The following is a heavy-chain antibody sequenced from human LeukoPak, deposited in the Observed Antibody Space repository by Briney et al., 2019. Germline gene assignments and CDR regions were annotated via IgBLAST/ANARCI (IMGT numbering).Heavy chain of an antibody. J-gene: IGHJ3*02. D-gene: IGHD3-10*01. CDR2: ISSSSSYI. CDR1: GFTFSSYS. CDR3: ARDGDYVLLWFGEAPYAFDI. Sequence: PGGSLRLSCAASGFTFSSYSMNWVRQAPRAGLEWVSSISSSSSYIYYADSVKGRFTISRDNAKNSLYLQMNSLRAEDTAVYYCARDGDYVLLWFGEAPYAFDIWGQGTMVTVSS. V-gene: IGHV3-21*04.